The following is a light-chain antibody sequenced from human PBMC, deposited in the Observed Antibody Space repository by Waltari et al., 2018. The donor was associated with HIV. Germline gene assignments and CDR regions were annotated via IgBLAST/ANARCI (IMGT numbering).Light chain of an antibody. CDR1: QSLSNTY. CDR3: QQYDSSPLT. J-gene: IGKJ4*01. CDR2: GAS. Sequence: EIVLTQSPGTLSLSPGERATLSCRASQSLSNTYVAWYQQRPGQAPRLLIFGASGRATGIPDRFSGSGSGTDFTLTISRLEPEDFAVYHCQQYDSSPLTFGGGTKVEIK. V-gene: IGKV3-20*01.